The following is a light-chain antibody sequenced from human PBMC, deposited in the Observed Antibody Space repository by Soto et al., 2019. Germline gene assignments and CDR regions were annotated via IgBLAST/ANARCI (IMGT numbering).Light chain of an antibody. J-gene: IGLJ2*01. Sequence: QSVQTQPPSASGTPGPRVTISCSGSSSNIGSNYVYWYQQLPGTAPKLLIYRNNQRPSGVPDRFSGSKSGTSASLAISGLRSEDEADYYCAAWDDSLSGYVVFGGGTKLTVL. CDR3: AAWDDSLSGYVV. V-gene: IGLV1-47*01. CDR2: RNN. CDR1: SSNIGSNY.